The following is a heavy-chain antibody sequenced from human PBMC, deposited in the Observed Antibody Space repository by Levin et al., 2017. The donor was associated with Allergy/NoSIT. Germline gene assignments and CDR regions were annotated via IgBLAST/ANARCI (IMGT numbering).Heavy chain of an antibody. CDR2: INSDGSTT. CDR3: ARVRLTLSNWFDP. V-gene: IGHV3-74*01. Sequence: GGSLRLSCAASGFTFSNYWMHWVRQAPGKGLVWVSRINSDGSTTSYADSVKGRFTISRDNAKNTLYLQMNSLRAEDTAVYYCARVRLTLSNWFDPWGQGTLVTVSS. CDR1: GFTFSNYW. J-gene: IGHJ5*02. D-gene: IGHD3-16*02.